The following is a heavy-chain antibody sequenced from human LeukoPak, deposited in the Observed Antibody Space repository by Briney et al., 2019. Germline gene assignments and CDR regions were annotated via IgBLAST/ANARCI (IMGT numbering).Heavy chain of an antibody. Sequence: PSETLSLTCTVSGGSISSYYWSWIRQPAGKGLEWIGRIYTSGSTNYNPSLKSRVTMSVDTSKNQFFLKLSSVTAADTAVYYCARDLDAYYDSSGYYYDWYFDLWGRGTLVTVSS. CDR1: GGSISSYY. CDR3: ARDLDAYYDSSGYYYDWYFDL. J-gene: IGHJ2*01. V-gene: IGHV4-4*07. CDR2: IYTSGST. D-gene: IGHD3-22*01.